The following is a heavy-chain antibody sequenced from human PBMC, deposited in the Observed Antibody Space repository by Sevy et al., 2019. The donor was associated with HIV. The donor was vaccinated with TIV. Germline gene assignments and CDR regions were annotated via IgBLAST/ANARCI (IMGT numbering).Heavy chain of an antibody. V-gene: IGHV4-61*01. CDR1: GGSVNSGSYY. CDR3: AREINYYDSSAYLYYFDY. CDR2: INYIGNT. J-gene: IGHJ4*02. Sequence: SETLSLTCTVSGGSVNSGSYYWSWIRQPPGKGLEGIGYINYIGNTNYTPSLKIQVTISVDTSKNQFSLKLSSVTAADTAVYYCAREINYYDSSAYLYYFDYWGQGTLVTVSS. D-gene: IGHD3-22*01.